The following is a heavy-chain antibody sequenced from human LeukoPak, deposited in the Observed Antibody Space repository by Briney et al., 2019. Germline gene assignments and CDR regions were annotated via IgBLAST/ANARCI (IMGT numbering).Heavy chain of an antibody. CDR3: ARASAIQLWQYYYYYYMDV. CDR2: IIPIFGTA. Sequence: GASVKVSCKASGYTFTSYAISWVRQAPGQGLEWMGGIIPIFGTANYAQKFQGRVTITADESTSTAYMELSSLRSEDTAVYYCARASAIQLWQYYYYYYMDVWGKGTTVTISS. V-gene: IGHV1-69*13. J-gene: IGHJ6*03. CDR1: GYTFTSYA. D-gene: IGHD5-18*01.